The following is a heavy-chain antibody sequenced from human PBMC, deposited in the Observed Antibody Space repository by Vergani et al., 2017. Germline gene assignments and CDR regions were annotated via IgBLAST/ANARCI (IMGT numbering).Heavy chain of an antibody. D-gene: IGHD1-1*01. J-gene: IGHJ4*02. CDR1: EYSFGNYW. Sequence: EVELVQSGPEMRKPGESLKISCKGSEYSFGNYWIGWVRQMPGKGLEWMGIIYPADSDTRYRPSFQGQVTISADKSIRTAFLQWDSLKASDTALYYCARHTTYTDSWGQGTLVTVSS. CDR3: ARHTTYTDS. CDR2: IYPADSDT. V-gene: IGHV5-51*01.